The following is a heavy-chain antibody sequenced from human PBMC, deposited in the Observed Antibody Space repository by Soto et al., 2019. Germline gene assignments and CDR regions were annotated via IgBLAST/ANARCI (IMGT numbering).Heavy chain of an antibody. CDR3: AREQQPGLNFDY. CDR2: IYYSGST. Sequence: SETLSLTCTFSCGSIISGGYYWSWIRQHPGKGLEWIGYIYYSGSTYYNPSLKSRVTISVDTSKNQFSLKLSSVTAADTAVYYCAREQQPGLNFDYWGQGTLVTVSS. J-gene: IGHJ4*02. V-gene: IGHV4-31*03. D-gene: IGHD6-13*01. CDR1: CGSIISGGYY.